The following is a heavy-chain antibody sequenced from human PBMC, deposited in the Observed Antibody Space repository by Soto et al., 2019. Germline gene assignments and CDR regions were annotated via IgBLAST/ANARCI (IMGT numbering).Heavy chain of an antibody. CDR2: IYYSGST. CDR1: GGSISRGGYY. V-gene: IGHV4-31*03. J-gene: IGHJ3*02. Sequence: TLSLTCTVSGGSISRGGYYWSWIRQHPGKGLEWIGYIYYSGSTYYNPSLKSRVTISVDTSKNQFSLTLSSVTAAATAVYYCARVGGSYSGYSFDIWGQGTLVTVSS. CDR3: ARVGGSYSGYSFDI. D-gene: IGHD1-26*01.